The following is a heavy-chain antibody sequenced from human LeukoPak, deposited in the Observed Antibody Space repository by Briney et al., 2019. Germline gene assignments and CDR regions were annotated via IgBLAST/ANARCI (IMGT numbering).Heavy chain of an antibody. D-gene: IGHD2-2*01. CDR2: IIPIFGTA. J-gene: IGHJ4*02. Sequence: ASVTVSCKASGGTFSSYAISWVRQAPGQGLEWMGGIIPIFGTANYAQKFQGRVTITTDESTSTAYMELSSLRSEDTAVYYCAGVVVPAADPGFDYWGQGTLVTVSS. CDR3: AGVVVPAADPGFDY. V-gene: IGHV1-69*05. CDR1: GGTFSSYA.